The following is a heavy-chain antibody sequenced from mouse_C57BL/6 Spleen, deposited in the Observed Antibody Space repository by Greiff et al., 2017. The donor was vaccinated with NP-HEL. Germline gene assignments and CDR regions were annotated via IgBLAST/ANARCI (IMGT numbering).Heavy chain of an antibody. J-gene: IGHJ4*01. CDR3: ASRITTVEDYYAMDY. D-gene: IGHD1-1*01. V-gene: IGHV1-81*01. CDR2: IYPRSGNT. Sequence: VQLQQSGAELARPGASVKLSCKASGYTFTSYGISWVKQRTGQGLEWIGEIYPRSGNTYYNEKFKGKATLTADKSSSTAYMQLSSLTTEDSAIYYCASRITTVEDYYAMDYWGQGTSVTVSS. CDR1: GYTFTSYG.